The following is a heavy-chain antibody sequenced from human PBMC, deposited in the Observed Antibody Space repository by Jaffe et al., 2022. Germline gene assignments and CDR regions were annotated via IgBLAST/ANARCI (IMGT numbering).Heavy chain of an antibody. D-gene: IGHD2-2*01. CDR3: ARQRKIGYCSSTSCYRGDAFDI. Sequence: QLQLQESGPGLVKPSETLSLTCTVSGGSISSSSYYWGWIRQPPGKGLEWIGSIYYSGSTYYNPSLKSRVTISVDTSKNQFSLKLSSVTAADTAVYYCARQRKIGYCSSTSCYRGDAFDIWGQGTMVTVSS. V-gene: IGHV4-39*01. J-gene: IGHJ3*02. CDR1: GGSISSSSYY. CDR2: IYYSGST.